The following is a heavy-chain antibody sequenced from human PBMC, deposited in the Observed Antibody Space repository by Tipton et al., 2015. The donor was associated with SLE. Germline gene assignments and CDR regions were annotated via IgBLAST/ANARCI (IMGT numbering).Heavy chain of an antibody. D-gene: IGHD2-8*02. Sequence: SLRLSCAASGLPFRNFWMSWVRQAPGKGLEWVANIKEDGSDKNYVDSVRGRFTISRDNAKDSMFLQMNNLRGEDTAQYYCAREISSGAFDYWGRGVLVPVSS. CDR2: IKEDGSDK. V-gene: IGHV3-7*01. J-gene: IGHJ4*02. CDR3: AREISSGAFDY. CDR1: GLPFRNFW.